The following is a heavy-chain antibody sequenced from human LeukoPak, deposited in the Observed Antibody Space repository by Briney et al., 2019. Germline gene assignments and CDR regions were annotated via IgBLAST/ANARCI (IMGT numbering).Heavy chain of an antibody. V-gene: IGHV3-7*04. D-gene: IGHD6-19*01. CDR3: AGGSGWLIDY. CDR2: IKKDGSEK. Sequence: GGSLRLSCAASGFTFSGFWMSWVRQAPGKGLQWVANIKKDGSEKYYVDSVKGRFTISRDNAKNSVYLQMSSLRAEDTAVYYCAGGSGWLIDYWGQGTLVTVSS. CDR1: GFTFSGFW. J-gene: IGHJ4*02.